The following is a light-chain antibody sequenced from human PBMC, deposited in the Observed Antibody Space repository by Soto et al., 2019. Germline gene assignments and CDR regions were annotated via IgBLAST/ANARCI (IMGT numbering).Light chain of an antibody. CDR3: QQYGSSSYT. CDR2: GAS. V-gene: IGKV3-20*01. J-gene: IGKJ2*01. CDR1: QSISSSY. Sequence: EIVLTQSPGTLSLSPGERATLSCRASQSISSSYLTWYQHKPGQAPRLLIYGASSRATGIPARFSGSGSGTDFTLTISRLEPEDFAVYYCQQYGSSSYTFGQGTQVEIK.